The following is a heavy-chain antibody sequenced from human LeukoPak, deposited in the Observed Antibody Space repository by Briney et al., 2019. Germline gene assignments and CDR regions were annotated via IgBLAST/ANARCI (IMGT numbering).Heavy chain of an antibody. CDR2: ISYDGSNK. D-gene: IGHD3-3*01. CDR1: GFTFSSYA. Sequence: GGSLRLSCAASGFTFSSYAMHWVRQAPGKGLEWVAVISYDGSNKYYADSVKGRFTISRDNSKNTLYLQMNSLRPEDTAVYYCARDPSLRFLEWLFYYWGQGTLVTVSS. CDR3: ARDPSLRFLEWLFYY. V-gene: IGHV3-30-3*01. J-gene: IGHJ4*02.